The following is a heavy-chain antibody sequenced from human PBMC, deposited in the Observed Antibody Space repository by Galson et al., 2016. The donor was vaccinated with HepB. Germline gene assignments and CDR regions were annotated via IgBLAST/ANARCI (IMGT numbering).Heavy chain of an antibody. CDR2: ISFDGLKS. CDR3: ARDEGHPTPIQQRPQGGGFDP. V-gene: IGHV3-30-3*01. Sequence: SLRLSCAASEFPFSSSALHWVRQAPGKGLEWVAVISFDGLKSDYVDAVKGRFTISRDNSKNTLYLQMNSLRIDDTALYFCARDEGHPTPIQQRPQGGGFDPWGQGTLVTVSS. J-gene: IGHJ5*02. CDR1: EFPFSSSA. D-gene: IGHD1/OR15-1a*01.